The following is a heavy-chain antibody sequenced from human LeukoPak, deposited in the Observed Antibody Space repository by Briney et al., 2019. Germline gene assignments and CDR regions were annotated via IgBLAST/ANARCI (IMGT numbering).Heavy chain of an antibody. V-gene: IGHV3-30*04. CDR1: GFTFSSYT. CDR3: GRDPHRLGYSGYDLEGNFDY. D-gene: IGHD5-12*01. CDR2: ISYDGSNK. J-gene: IGHJ4*02. Sequence: GGSLRLSCAASGFTFSSYTMHWVRQAPGKGLEWVAVISYDGSNKYHTDSVKGRFTISRDNSKNTLYLQMNSLRAEDTAVYYCGRDPHRLGYSGYDLEGNFDYGGRETLVTVSS.